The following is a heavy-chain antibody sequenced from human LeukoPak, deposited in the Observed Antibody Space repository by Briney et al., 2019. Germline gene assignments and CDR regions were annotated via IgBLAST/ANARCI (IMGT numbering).Heavy chain of an antibody. D-gene: IGHD4-11*01. Sequence: GGSLRLSCTTSGFNFGDHAMTWVRQAPGKGLQWIGFIRSKLYGGSADYAASVKGRSYMSRDDSMRIVYLEVSSLRTDDTAVYFCARGGSDYNNYAYPYWGQGTLVTVSS. V-gene: IGHV3-49*04. J-gene: IGHJ4*02. CDR2: IRSKLYGGSA. CDR1: GFNFGDHA. CDR3: ARGGSDYNNYAYPY.